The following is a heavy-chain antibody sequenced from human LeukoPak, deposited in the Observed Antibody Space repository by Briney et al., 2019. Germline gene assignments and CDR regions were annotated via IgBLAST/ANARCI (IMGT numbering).Heavy chain of an antibody. J-gene: IGHJ4*02. CDR2: IYYTGST. CDR3: ARDSSRGDFDY. CDR1: GGSISSYY. D-gene: IGHD6-19*01. Sequence: PSETLSLTCTVSGGSISSYYWSWFRQPPGKGLEWIGYIYYTGSTNYNPSLKSRVTISVDTSKNQFSLKLSSVTAADTAVYYCARDSSRGDFDYWGQGTLVTVSS. V-gene: IGHV4-59*01.